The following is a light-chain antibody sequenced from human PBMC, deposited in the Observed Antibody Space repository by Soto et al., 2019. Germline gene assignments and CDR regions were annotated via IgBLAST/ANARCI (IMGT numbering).Light chain of an antibody. J-gene: IGKJ5*01. CDR3: QQRSNWPSIT. CDR2: DAS. CDR1: QSVSSY. V-gene: IGKV3-11*01. Sequence: EVVMTQSPATLSVSPGERATLSCRASQSVSSYLAWHQQKPGQAPRLLIYDASNRATGIPARFSGSGSGTDFTLTISSLEPEDFAVYYCQQRSNWPSITFGQGTRLEIK.